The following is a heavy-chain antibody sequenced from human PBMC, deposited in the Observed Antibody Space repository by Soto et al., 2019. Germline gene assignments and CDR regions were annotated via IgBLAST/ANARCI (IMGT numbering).Heavy chain of an antibody. CDR3: ARAFYSSSSRHFVY. J-gene: IGHJ4*02. V-gene: IGHV3-74*01. CDR2: ISGDGGVT. CDR1: GFTLSSYW. D-gene: IGHD6-13*01. Sequence: GGSLRLSCAASGFTLSSYWMHWVRQAPGKGLVWVSRISGDGGVTDYADSVKGRFTISRDDAKNTLFLQMNSLRAEDTAVYYCARAFYSSSSRHFVYWGQGTLVTVSS.